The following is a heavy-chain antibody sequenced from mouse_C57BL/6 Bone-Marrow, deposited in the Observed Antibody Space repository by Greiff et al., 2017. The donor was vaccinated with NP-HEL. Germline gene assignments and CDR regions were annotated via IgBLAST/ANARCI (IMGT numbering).Heavy chain of an antibody. CDR1: GFNIKDDY. J-gene: IGHJ4*01. V-gene: IGHV14-4*01. CDR2: IDPENGDT. Sequence: VQLKQSGAELVRPGASVKLSCTASGFNIKDDYMHWVKQRPEQGLEWIGWIDPENGDTEYASKFQGKAPITADTSSNTAYLQLSSLTSEDTAVYYCTTDYGLTGAMDYWGQGTSVTVSS. CDR3: TTDYGLTGAMDY. D-gene: IGHD1-1*02.